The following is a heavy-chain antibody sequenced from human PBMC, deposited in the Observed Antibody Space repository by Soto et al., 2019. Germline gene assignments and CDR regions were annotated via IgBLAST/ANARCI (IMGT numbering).Heavy chain of an antibody. CDR3: VSQRTTVPTQAYFDY. Sequence: SETLSLTCTVSGGSVTNSSYYWGWIRQSPGKGLEWIGSVYCRGRSYSKSSVKSRVTISVDTSKNRFSLSLNSVTASDTAVYFCVSQRTTVPTQAYFDYWGPGALVTVSS. CDR1: GGSVTNSSYY. D-gene: IGHD4-17*01. CDR2: VYCRGRS. V-gene: IGHV4-39*01. J-gene: IGHJ4*02.